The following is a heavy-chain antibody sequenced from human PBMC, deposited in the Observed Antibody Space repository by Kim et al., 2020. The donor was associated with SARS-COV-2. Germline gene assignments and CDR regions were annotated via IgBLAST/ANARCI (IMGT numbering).Heavy chain of an antibody. J-gene: IGHJ6*02. CDR3: ANPTGNVDV. Sequence: SVKVSCKASGDTYSNYAITWVRQAPGQGLEWMGDIMPIFGTSNYAQKFQDRIVFTADGSTNTAYMELSSLRYEDTAVYYCANPTGNVDVSGQGTAITVSS. D-gene: IGHD2-8*01. CDR2: IMPIFGTS. V-gene: IGHV1-69*13. CDR1: GDTYSNYA.